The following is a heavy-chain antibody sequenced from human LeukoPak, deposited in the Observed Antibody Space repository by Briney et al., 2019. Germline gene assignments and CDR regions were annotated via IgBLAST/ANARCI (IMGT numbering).Heavy chain of an antibody. D-gene: IGHD2-15*01. V-gene: IGHV1-69*13. CDR3: ASSAAYCSGGSCYSN. Sequence: SVKVSCKASGGTFSSYAISWVRQAPGQGLKWMGGIIPIFGTANYAQKFQGRVTITADESTSTAYMELSSLRSEDTAVYYCASSAAYCSGGSCYSNWGQGTLVTVSS. CDR2: IIPIFGTA. J-gene: IGHJ4*02. CDR1: GGTFSSYA.